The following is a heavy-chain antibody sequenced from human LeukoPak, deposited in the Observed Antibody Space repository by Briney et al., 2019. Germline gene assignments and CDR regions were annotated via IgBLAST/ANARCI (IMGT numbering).Heavy chain of an antibody. Sequence: GGSLRLSCAASGFTFSSYAMSWVRQAPGKGLEWVSAISGSGGSTYYADSVKGRFTISRDNSKNTLYLQMSSLRAEDTAVYYCAKDQRPSWVGSGSSDWGQGTLVTVSS. V-gene: IGHV3-23*01. D-gene: IGHD3-10*01. CDR3: AKDQRPSWVGSGSSD. CDR1: GFTFSSYA. J-gene: IGHJ4*02. CDR2: ISGSGGST.